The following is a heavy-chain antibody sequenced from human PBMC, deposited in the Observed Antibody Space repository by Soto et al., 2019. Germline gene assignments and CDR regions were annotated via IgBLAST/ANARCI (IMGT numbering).Heavy chain of an antibody. CDR3: ARGRVVAATRGGFPIYSYMDV. Sequence: GASVKVSCKASGYTFTSYGISWVRQAPGQGLEWIGWISAYNGNTNYAQKLQGRVTMTTDTSTSTAYMELRSLRSDDTAVYYCARGRVVAATRGGFPIYSYMDVWGKGTTVTVSS. CDR2: ISAYNGNT. J-gene: IGHJ6*03. V-gene: IGHV1-18*01. CDR1: GYTFTSYG. D-gene: IGHD2-15*01.